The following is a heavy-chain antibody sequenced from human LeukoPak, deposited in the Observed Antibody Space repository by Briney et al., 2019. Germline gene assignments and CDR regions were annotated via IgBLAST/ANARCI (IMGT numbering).Heavy chain of an antibody. Sequence: GGSLRLSCAVSGLTFSTYWMSWVRQAPGQGLEGVGNVKHDGSEKYYVDSVKGRFTISRDNAKNPLFLQMNSLRDEDTAVYYCAREAWFDPCGQPTLVTASS. CDR2: VKHDGSEK. V-gene: IGHV3-7*03. CDR3: AREAWFDP. J-gene: IGHJ5*02. CDR1: GLTFSTYW.